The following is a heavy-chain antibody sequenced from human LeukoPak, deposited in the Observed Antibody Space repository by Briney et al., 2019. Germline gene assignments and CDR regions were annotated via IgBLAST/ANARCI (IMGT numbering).Heavy chain of an antibody. CDR2: IYYSVST. Sequence: PSETLSLTCTVSGDSISSSDYYWGWIRQPPGKGLEWIGSIYYSVSTYYNPSLKNRVTISVDTSKNQFSLKLSSVTAADTAVYCCARVIALGELSGVIDPWGQGTLVTVSS. CDR1: GDSISSSDYY. CDR3: ARVIALGELSGVIDP. V-gene: IGHV4-39*07. J-gene: IGHJ5*02. D-gene: IGHD1-26*01.